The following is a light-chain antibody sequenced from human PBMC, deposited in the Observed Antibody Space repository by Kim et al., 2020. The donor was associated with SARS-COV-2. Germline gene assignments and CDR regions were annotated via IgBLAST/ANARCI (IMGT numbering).Light chain of an antibody. Sequence: DIQMTQSPSTLSASVGDRVTITCRASQSISSWLAWYQQKPGKAPKLLIYKASSLESGVPSRFSRSGSGTEFTLTISSLQPDDFATYYCQQYNSYSRTFGQGTKVDIK. CDR2: KAS. CDR3: QQYNSYSRT. V-gene: IGKV1-5*03. CDR1: QSISSW. J-gene: IGKJ1*01.